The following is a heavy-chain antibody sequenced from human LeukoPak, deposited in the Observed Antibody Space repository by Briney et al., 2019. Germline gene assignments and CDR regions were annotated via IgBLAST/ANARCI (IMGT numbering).Heavy chain of an antibody. CDR2: IYPGDSDT. CDR3: ARAPPYRYGNVFDY. V-gene: IGHV5-51*01. J-gene: IGHJ4*02. CDR1: GSRFTSYW. D-gene: IGHD5-18*01. Sequence: GGSRKISCKGSGSRFTSYWIGGVRRMPGKGLEGMGIIYPGDSDTRYSPSFQGQVTISADKSISTAYLQLSRPEASDSAMYSSARAPPYRYGNVFDYWGQGTLVTVSS.